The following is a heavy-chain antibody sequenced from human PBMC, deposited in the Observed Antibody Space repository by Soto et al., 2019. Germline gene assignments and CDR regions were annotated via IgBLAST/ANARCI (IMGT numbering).Heavy chain of an antibody. CDR1: GGTFSSYA. Sequence: QVQLVQSGAEVKKPGSSVKVSCKASGGTFSSYAISWLRQAPGQGLEWMGGLIPIFGTANYAQKFQGRVTITADESTSTAYMELSSLRSEDTAVYYCARAFHFPEGYSLQPTNPFCYYYGMDVWGQGTTVTVSS. CDR3: ARAFHFPEGYSLQPTNPFCYYYGMDV. CDR2: LIPIFGTA. J-gene: IGHJ6*02. V-gene: IGHV1-69*01. D-gene: IGHD5-18*01.